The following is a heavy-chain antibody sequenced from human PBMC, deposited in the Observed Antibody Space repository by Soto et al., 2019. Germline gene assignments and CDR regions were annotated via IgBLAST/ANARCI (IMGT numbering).Heavy chain of an antibody. J-gene: IGHJ5*02. Sequence: GESLKISCKGSGYSFTSYWIGWVRQMPGKGLEWMGIIYPGDSDTRYSPSFQGQVTISADKSISTAYLQWSSLKASDTAMYYCARRPCGGGSCYSGDNWFDPWDQGTLVTVSS. V-gene: IGHV5-51*01. CDR2: IYPGDSDT. D-gene: IGHD2-15*01. CDR3: ARRPCGGGSCYSGDNWFDP. CDR1: GYSFTSYW.